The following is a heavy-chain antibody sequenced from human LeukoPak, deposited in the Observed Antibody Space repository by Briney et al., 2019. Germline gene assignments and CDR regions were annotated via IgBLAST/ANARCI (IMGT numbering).Heavy chain of an antibody. CDR3: ARDDLSSIAAAGTDY. CDR1: GGTFCSDA. J-gene: IGHJ4*02. V-gene: IGHV1-69*13. D-gene: IGHD6-13*01. Sequence: SVKVSCKASGGTFCSDAISWVRQAPGQGLEWMGGIIPIFGTANYAQKFQGRVTITADESTSTAYMELSSLRSEDTAVYYCARDDLSSIAAAGTDYWGQGTLVTVSS. CDR2: IIPIFGTA.